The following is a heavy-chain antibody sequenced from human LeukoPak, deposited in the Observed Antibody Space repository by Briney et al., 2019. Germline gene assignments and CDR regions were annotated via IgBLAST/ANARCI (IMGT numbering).Heavy chain of an antibody. D-gene: IGHD3/OR15-3a*01. CDR2: VNPDNGNT. CDR1: GYSFTTFH. Sequence: ASVKVSCKAAGYSFTTFHMNWVRQAPGQGREWMGWVNPDNGNTGFAQKFQGRVTITQNSSVTTVYMELSSLTSEDTAVYYCARRGLVAGIYDLVYGFDLWGQGTMVTVSS. CDR3: ARRGLVAGIYDLVYGFDL. J-gene: IGHJ3*01. V-gene: IGHV1-8*03.